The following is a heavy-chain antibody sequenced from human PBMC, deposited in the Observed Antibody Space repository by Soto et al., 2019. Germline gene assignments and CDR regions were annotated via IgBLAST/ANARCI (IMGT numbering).Heavy chain of an antibody. CDR2: IYYNGNT. D-gene: IGHD6-13*01. CDR3: ARAYSSWYWDF. J-gene: IGHJ4*02. Sequence: QVQLQESGPGLVKPSQTLSLTCTVSGGSVSSRGFYWTWIRQDPGKGLEWIGYIYYNGNTYYNPSLKSRVTISSDTSKNQFSLKLDTATAADTARYYCARAYSSWYWDFWGPGTLVTASS. V-gene: IGHV4-31*03. CDR1: GGSVSSRGFY.